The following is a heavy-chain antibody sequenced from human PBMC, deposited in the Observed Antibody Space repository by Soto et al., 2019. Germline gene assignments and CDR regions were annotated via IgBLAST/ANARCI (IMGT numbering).Heavy chain of an antibody. J-gene: IGHJ4*02. CDR1: GGSISNGYY. D-gene: IGHD3-10*01. CDR2: MYQSGSA. Sequence: KSSETLSLTCTVSGGSISNGYYWGWIRQPPGKGLEWIGSMYQSGSAYYNASLKSRVTISVDTSKNQFSLKLNSVTAADTAMYYCAGGPKLLWNYFDHWGQGSLVTVSS. V-gene: IGHV4-38-2*02. CDR3: AGGPKLLWNYFDH.